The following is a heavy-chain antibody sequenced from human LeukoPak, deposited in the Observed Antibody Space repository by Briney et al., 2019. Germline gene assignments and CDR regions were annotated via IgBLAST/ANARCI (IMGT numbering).Heavy chain of an antibody. CDR3: ASALSAIIYYYYGMDV. CDR1: VATFSSYA. V-gene: IGHV1-69*04. J-gene: IGHJ6*02. Sequence: SVKLSCKASVATFSSYAISWVRQSPGQGLGWMGRIIPILGIANYAQKFHGRVTITADKSTSTAYMELSSLRSEDTAAYYCASALSAIIYYYYGMDVWGQGTTVTVSS. D-gene: IGHD2-21*02. CDR2: IIPILGIA.